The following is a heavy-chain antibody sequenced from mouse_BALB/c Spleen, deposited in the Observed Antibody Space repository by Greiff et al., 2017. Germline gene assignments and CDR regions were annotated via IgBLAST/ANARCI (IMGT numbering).Heavy chain of an antibody. D-gene: IGHD1-1*01. Sequence: EVMLVESGGGLVKPGGSLKLSCAASGFTFSSYAMSWVRQSPEKRLEWVAEISSGGSYTYYPDTVTGRFTISRDNAKNTLYLEMSSLRSEDTAMYYCARTTVVAQGYFDVWGAGTTVTVSS. V-gene: IGHV5-9-4*01. CDR3: ARTTVVAQGYFDV. CDR1: GFTFSSYA. J-gene: IGHJ1*01. CDR2: ISSGGSYT.